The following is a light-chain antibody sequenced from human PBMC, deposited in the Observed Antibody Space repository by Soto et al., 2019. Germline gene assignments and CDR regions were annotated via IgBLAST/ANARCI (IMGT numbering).Light chain of an antibody. J-gene: IGKJ1*01. CDR3: QQTYSIPHS. V-gene: IGKV1-39*01. CDR2: AAS. CDR1: QSINNF. Sequence: QMTQSPPSLSASQGDRVSISCRASQSINNFLHWYQKKPGKAPKLLIFAASTLQTGVPSRFRGSGSGTDFTLTISSLQPEDFATYYCQQTYSIPHSFGQGTKVDIK.